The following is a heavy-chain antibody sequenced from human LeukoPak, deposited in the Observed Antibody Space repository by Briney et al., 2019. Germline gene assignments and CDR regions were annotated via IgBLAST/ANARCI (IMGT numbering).Heavy chain of an antibody. CDR1: GFTFSSYS. CDR3: ARDLVVKYYFDY. Sequence: GGSLRLSCAASGFTFSSYSMNWVRQAPGKGLEWVSSISSSSSYIYYVDSVKGRFTISRDNAKNSLYLQMNSLRAEDTAVYYCARDLVVKYYFDYWGQGTLVTVSS. J-gene: IGHJ4*02. V-gene: IGHV3-21*01. CDR2: ISSSSSYI. D-gene: IGHD2-21*01.